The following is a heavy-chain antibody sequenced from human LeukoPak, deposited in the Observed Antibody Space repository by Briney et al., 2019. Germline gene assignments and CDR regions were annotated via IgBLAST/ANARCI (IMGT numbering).Heavy chain of an antibody. CDR3: ARGVVAGTPPDLDY. D-gene: IGHD6-19*01. CDR1: GFTFDDYG. J-gene: IGHJ4*02. Sequence: PGGSLRLSCEASGFTFDDYGMHWVRQGPGKGLEWVSGISWNSGSVGYADSVKGRFTISRDNAKNSLYLQMNSLRAEDTALYYCARGVVAGTPPDLDYWGQGTLVTVSS. CDR2: ISWNSGSV. V-gene: IGHV3-9*01.